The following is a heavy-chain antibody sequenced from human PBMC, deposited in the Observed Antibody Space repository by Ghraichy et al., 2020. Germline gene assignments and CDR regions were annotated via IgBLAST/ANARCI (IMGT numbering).Heavy chain of an antibody. V-gene: IGHV3-7*01. CDR2: INQAGIQK. Sequence: GESLNISCAASGFTFSYYWMSWVRQAPGKGLEWVANINQAGIQKYYVDSVKGRFTMSRDNARNSLYLQMNSLRAEDTAVYYCATSPTRDSRSSYWGQGTLVTVSS. CDR3: ATSPTRDSRSSY. CDR1: GFTFSYYW. D-gene: IGHD3-22*01. J-gene: IGHJ4*02.